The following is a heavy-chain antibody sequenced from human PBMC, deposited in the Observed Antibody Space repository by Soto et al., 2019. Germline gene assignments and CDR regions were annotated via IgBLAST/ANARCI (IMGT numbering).Heavy chain of an antibody. J-gene: IGHJ6*02. CDR1: GYTFTGYY. CDR2: INPNSGGT. CDR3: ARAESSMVPGVHAPRYYYGMDV. V-gene: IGHV1-2*04. D-gene: IGHD3-10*01. Sequence: ASVKVSCKASGYTFTGYYMHWVRQAPGQGLEWMGWINPNSGGTNYAQKFQGWVTMTRDTSISTAYMELSRLRSDDTAVYYCARAESSMVPGVHAPRYYYGMDVWGQGTTVTVSS.